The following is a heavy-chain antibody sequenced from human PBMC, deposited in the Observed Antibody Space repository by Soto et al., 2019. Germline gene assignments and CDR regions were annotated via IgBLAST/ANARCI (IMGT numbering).Heavy chain of an antibody. CDR3: ARDVHYYDSSGPPLDAFDI. J-gene: IGHJ3*02. Sequence: SVKVSCKASGGTFSSYAISWVRQAPGQGLDWMVGIIPIFGTANYALKFQGRVTITADESTSTVYMELSSLRSEDTAVYYCARDVHYYDSSGPPLDAFDIWGQGTMVTVSS. V-gene: IGHV1-69*13. CDR1: GGTFSSYA. CDR2: IIPIFGTA. D-gene: IGHD3-22*01.